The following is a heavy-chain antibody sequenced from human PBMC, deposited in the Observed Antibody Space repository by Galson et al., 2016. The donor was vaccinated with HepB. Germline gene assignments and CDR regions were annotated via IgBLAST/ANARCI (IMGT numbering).Heavy chain of an antibody. J-gene: IGHJ4*02. CDR1: GFTFSRYG. CDR3: AKDHRVRYFAWLSSFDY. D-gene: IGHD3-9*01. Sequence: SLRLSCAASGFTFSRYGMHWVRQAPGKGLEWVAVTSYDGSNKYYADSVQGRFTISRDNSKNTLYLQMNSLRAEDTAVYYCAKDHRVRYFAWLSSFDYWGQGTLVTVSS. V-gene: IGHV3-30*18. CDR2: TSYDGSNK.